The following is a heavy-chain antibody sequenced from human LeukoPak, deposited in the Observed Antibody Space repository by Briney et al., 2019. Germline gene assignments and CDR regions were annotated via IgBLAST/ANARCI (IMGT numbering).Heavy chain of an antibody. CDR1: GFSFSSNW. D-gene: IGHD1-1*01. Sequence: GGSLRLSCAAPGFSFSSNWMGWVRQAPGKGLEWVAHIKRDGSQKYYLDSVKGRFTISRDNAKNSLYLQMNSLRVEDTAVYYCARLGLEVSGPNWFDPWGQGTLVTVSS. CDR2: IKRDGSQK. J-gene: IGHJ5*02. CDR3: ARLGLEVSGPNWFDP. V-gene: IGHV3-7*01.